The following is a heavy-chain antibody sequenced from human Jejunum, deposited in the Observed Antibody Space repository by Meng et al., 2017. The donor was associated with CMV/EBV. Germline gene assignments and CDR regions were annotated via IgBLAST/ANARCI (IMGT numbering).Heavy chain of an antibody. CDR2: VARTEGR. CDR3: VRGRCTKTSCYTGALDH. D-gene: IGHD2-2*02. J-gene: IGHJ4*02. CDR1: SISSCCL. V-gene: IGHV4-4*02. Sequence: SISSCCLRRWLRQPPGKELEWTAEVARTEGRNYNPSLKSRVTISVDYSKSQFSLMMTSVTAADTAIYYCVRGRCTKTSCYTGALDHWGPGTLVTVSS.